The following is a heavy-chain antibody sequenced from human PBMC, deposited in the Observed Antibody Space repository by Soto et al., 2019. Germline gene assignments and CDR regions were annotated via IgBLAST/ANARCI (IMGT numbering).Heavy chain of an antibody. D-gene: IGHD2-21*02. CDR1: GYTLTELS. V-gene: IGHV1-24*01. Sequence: ASVKVSCKASGYTLTELSMHWVRQAPGKGLEWMGGFDPEDGETIYAQKFQGRVTMTEDTSTDTAYMELSSLRSEDTAVYYCARSIVVVTALDYWGQGTLVTVPQ. J-gene: IGHJ4*02. CDR3: ARSIVVVTALDY. CDR2: FDPEDGET.